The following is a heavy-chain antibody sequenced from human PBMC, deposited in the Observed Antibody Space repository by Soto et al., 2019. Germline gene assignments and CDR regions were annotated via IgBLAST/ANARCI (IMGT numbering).Heavy chain of an antibody. CDR3: ARSRQREYRGAYYYYGMDV. CDR2: INHSGST. J-gene: IGHJ6*02. CDR1: GGSFSGYY. D-gene: IGHD1-26*01. Sequence: SETLSLTCAVYGGSFSGYYWSWIRQPPWKGLERIGEINHSGSTNYNPSLKSRVTISVDTSKNQFSLKLSSVTAADTAVYYCARSRQREYRGAYYYYGMDVWGQGTTVTVAS. V-gene: IGHV4-34*01.